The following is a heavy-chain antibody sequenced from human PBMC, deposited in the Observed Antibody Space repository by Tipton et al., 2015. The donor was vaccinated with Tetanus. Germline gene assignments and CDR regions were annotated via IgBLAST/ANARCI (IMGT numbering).Heavy chain of an antibody. Sequence: SLRLSCAASGFTFDDYAMHWVRQAPGKGLEWVSGISWNSGSIGYADSVKGRFTISRDNAKNSLYLQMNSLRAEDTALYYCARDAGGWSGKDYYGMDVWGQGTTVTVSS. D-gene: IGHD3-3*01. CDR1: GFTFDDYA. V-gene: IGHV3-9*01. CDR2: ISWNSGSI. J-gene: IGHJ6*02. CDR3: ARDAGGWSGKDYYGMDV.